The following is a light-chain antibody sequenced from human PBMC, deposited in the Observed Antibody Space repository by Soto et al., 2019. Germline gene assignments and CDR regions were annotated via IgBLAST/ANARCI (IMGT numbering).Light chain of an antibody. CDR2: DNN. Sequence: QSVLTQPPSVSAAPGQTVTISCSGRGSNIGSNSVSWYQQVPGTAPKLLLYDNNKRPSGIPDRFSGSKSGTSATLGITGLQTADDADYYCGTWESYLSVGVFGGGTKLTVL. J-gene: IGLJ2*01. V-gene: IGLV1-51*01. CDR3: GTWESYLSVGV. CDR1: GSNIGSNS.